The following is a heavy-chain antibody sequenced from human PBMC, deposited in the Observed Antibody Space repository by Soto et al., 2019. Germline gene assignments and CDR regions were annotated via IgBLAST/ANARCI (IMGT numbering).Heavy chain of an antibody. CDR2: ISGSGGST. V-gene: IGHV3-23*01. CDR1: GFTFSSYA. D-gene: IGHD2-15*01. CDR3: AKDRPVVVVAASSEYYFDY. Sequence: GGSLRLSCAASGFTFSSYAMSWVRQAPGKGLEWVSAISGSGGSTYYADSVKGRFTISRDNSKNTLYLQMNSLRAEDTAVYYCAKDRPVVVVAASSEYYFDYWGQGTLVTVSS. J-gene: IGHJ4*02.